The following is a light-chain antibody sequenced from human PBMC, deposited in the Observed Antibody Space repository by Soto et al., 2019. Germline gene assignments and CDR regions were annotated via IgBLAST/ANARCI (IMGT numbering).Light chain of an antibody. CDR3: GSWDSSLSAVV. V-gene: IGLV1-51*01. Sequence: QAVVTQPPSVSAAPGQKVTISCSGSSSNIGNNYVSWYQQLPGAAPKLLIHDNNQRPSGIPDRFSGSKSGTSATLGITGLQTGDEADYYCGSWDSSLSAVVFGGGTKLTVL. CDR2: DNN. J-gene: IGLJ2*01. CDR1: SSNIGNNY.